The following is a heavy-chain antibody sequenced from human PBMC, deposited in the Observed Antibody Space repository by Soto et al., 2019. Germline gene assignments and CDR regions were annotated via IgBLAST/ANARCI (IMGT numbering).Heavy chain of an antibody. CDR1: GFTFKTHA. D-gene: IGHD1-26*01. J-gene: IGHJ6*02. CDR3: GKDVGDYVPYYYGVDV. Sequence: QVQLVESGGGVVQPGTSLRLSCAASGFTFKTHAMHWVRQAPGKGLEWMAVIAYDGNEKFYADSVKGRFTISRDNSKNELYLQINTLRNEDTAVYYCGKDVGDYVPYYYGVDVWGQGTTVTVSS. CDR2: IAYDGNEK. V-gene: IGHV3-30*18.